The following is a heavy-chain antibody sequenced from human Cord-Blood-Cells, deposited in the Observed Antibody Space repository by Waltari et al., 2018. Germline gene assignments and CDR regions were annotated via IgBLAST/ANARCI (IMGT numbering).Heavy chain of an antibody. CDR1: GGSFSGYY. CDR3: APRETTGSGAFDI. D-gene: IGHD4-17*01. V-gene: IGHV4-34*01. J-gene: IGHJ3*02. Sequence: QVQLQQWGAGLLKPSETLSLTCAVYGGSFSGYYWSWIRQPPGKGLEWIGEINHSGSTNDNPSLKSRVTISVDTSKNQFSLKLSSVTAADTAVYYCAPRETTGSGAFDIWGQGTMVTVSS. CDR2: INHSGST.